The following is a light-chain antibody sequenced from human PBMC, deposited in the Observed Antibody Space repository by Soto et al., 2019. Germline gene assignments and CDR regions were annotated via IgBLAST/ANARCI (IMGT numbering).Light chain of an antibody. V-gene: IGLV2-8*01. J-gene: IGLJ1*01. CDR3: SSYAGNNNCV. Sequence: QSALTQPASASGSPGQSVTISCTGTSSDVGGYNYVSWYQQHPGKAPKLILYEISERPSGVPDRFSGSKSGNTASLTVSGLQAEDEADDYCSSYAGNNNCVFGTGNKLNVL. CDR1: SSDVGGYNY. CDR2: EIS.